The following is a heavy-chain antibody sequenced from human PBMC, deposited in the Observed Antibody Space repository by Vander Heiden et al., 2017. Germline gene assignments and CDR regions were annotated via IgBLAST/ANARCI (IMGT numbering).Heavy chain of an antibody. Sequence: EVQVLESGGGLGQPGGSLRLSCAASGFNFNSYAMNWHRQAPGKGLEWVASICGGGECPYYADSVKGRFTVSRDNSKNTLYLQMDSLRVEDTAVYYCAKDRMGFYQAEDYWGQGTLVTVSS. CDR3: AKDRMGFYQAEDY. CDR1: GFNFNSYA. CDR2: ICGGGECP. V-gene: IGHV3-23*01. J-gene: IGHJ4*02. D-gene: IGHD2-8*01.